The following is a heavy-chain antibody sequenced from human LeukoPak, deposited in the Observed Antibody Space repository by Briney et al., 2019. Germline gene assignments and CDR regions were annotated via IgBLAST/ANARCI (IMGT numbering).Heavy chain of an antibody. D-gene: IGHD2-8*02. CDR1: GFAFSTYS. V-gene: IGHV3-23*01. CDR3: AKYPASGGYFDY. J-gene: IGHJ4*02. Sequence: GGSLRLSCAASGFAFSTYSMSWVRLAPGKGLEWVPGISGSGANTYYAYSVKGRFIISSNNSNNTLYLQMNSLRAEDTAVFYCAKYPASGGYFDYWGQGTLGTVSS. CDR2: ISGSGANT.